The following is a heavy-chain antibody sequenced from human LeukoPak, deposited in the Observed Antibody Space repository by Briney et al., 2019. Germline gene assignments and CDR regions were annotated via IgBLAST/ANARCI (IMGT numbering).Heavy chain of an antibody. Sequence: GGSLRLSCAASGFTFSGSAIHWVRQAPGKGLEWVAVISYDGSNKYFADSVKGRFTISRDNPKDTLYLQMNSLRAEDTAVYYCAKSTTVTTQQRGYFDYWGQGTLVTVSS. CDR2: ISYDGSNK. CDR3: AKSTTVTTQQRGYFDY. CDR1: GFTFSGSA. V-gene: IGHV3-30*18. J-gene: IGHJ4*02. D-gene: IGHD4-11*01.